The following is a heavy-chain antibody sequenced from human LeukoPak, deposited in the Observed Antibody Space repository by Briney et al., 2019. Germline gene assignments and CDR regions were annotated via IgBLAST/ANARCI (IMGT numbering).Heavy chain of an antibody. Sequence: ASVKVSCKVSGYTLTELSMHWVRQAPGKGLEWMGGFDPEDGETIYAQKFQGRVTMTEDTSTDTAYMELSSLRSEDTAVYYCATGYIVVVPAAISGAFDIWGQGTMVTVSS. V-gene: IGHV1-24*01. CDR3: ATGYIVVVPAAISGAFDI. J-gene: IGHJ3*02. CDR1: GYTLTELS. CDR2: FDPEDGET. D-gene: IGHD2-2*01.